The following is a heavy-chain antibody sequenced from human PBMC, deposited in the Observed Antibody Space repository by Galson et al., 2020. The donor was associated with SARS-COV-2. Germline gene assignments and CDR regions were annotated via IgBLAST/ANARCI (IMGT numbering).Heavy chain of an antibody. V-gene: IGHV1-24*01. Sequence: ASVKVSCKVSGYTLDELSMHWVRQTPGKGLEWMGGLAPEDGKTIYAQRFQGRVTMTEDTATDTAYMQLSSLRSEYTAVYFCATIDYFAFEIWGQGTMVTVSS. D-gene: IGHD4-17*01. CDR2: LAPEDGKT. CDR3: ATIDYFAFEI. CDR1: GYTLDELS. J-gene: IGHJ3*02.